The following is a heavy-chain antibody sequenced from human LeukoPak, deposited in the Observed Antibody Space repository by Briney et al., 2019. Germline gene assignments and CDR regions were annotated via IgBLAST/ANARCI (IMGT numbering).Heavy chain of an antibody. D-gene: IGHD3-22*01. Sequence: PGRSLRLSCTASGFTFGDYAMSWVRQAPGKGREWVGFIRSKPYGGTTEYAASVKGRFTISRDDSKSIAYLQMTSLKTEDTAVYYCTREAPGGDYYDSSGYGTGYWGQGTLVTVSS. V-gene: IGHV3-49*04. CDR3: TREAPGGDYYDSSGYGTGY. CDR2: IRSKPYGGTT. CDR1: GFTFGDYA. J-gene: IGHJ4*02.